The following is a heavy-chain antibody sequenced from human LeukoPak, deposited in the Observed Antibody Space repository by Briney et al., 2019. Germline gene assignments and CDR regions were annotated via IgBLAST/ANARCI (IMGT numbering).Heavy chain of an antibody. CDR2: ISWDGGST. Sequence: PGGSLRLSCAASGFTFDDYTMHWVRQAPGKGLEWVSLISWDGGSTYYAGSVKGRFTISRDNSKNSLYLQMNSLRTEDTALYYCARLAGYYGSGLRAFDIWGQGTMVTVSS. CDR3: ARLAGYYGSGLRAFDI. D-gene: IGHD3-10*01. J-gene: IGHJ3*02. CDR1: GFTFDDYT. V-gene: IGHV3-43*01.